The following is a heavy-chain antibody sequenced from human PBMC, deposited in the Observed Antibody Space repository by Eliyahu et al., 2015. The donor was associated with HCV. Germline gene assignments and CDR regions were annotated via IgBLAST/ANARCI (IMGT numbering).Heavy chain of an antibody. CDR1: GGSIISDSYN. V-gene: IGHV4-39*01. J-gene: IGHJ5*02. Sequence: LQLQESGPGLVKPSETLSLTCTVSGGSIISDSYNWGWIRQSPGRGLEWIGTIYHTGRTYYNPSFESRVTISVDTSTNQFSLNLNSVTAADTAVYYCARLPTGYPNWFGPWGQGALVTVSS. CDR3: ARLPTGYPNWFGP. D-gene: IGHD3-9*01. CDR2: IYHTGRT.